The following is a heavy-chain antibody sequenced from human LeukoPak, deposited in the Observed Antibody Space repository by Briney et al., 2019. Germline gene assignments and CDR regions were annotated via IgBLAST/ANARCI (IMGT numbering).Heavy chain of an antibody. CDR3: ARDRSAYDYDKRWFYYYMDV. D-gene: IGHD5-12*01. Sequence: SETLSLTCTVSGGSIDSYHWSWIRHPAGRGLEWIGRIYTSGSANYNPSLKSRVTMSVDTSKNQFSLKLSSVTAADTAVYYCARDRSAYDYDKRWFYYYMDVWGKGTTVTISS. CDR1: GGSIDSYH. CDR2: IYTSGSA. V-gene: IGHV4-4*07. J-gene: IGHJ6*03.